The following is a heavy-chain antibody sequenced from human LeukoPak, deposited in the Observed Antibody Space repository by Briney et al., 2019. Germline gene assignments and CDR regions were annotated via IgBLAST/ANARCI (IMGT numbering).Heavy chain of an antibody. CDR1: GGSSSHYY. D-gene: IGHD1-26*01. Sequence: SETLSLTCTVSGGSSSHYYWTWTRQPAGKGLEWIGRVYPSGTTDYNPSLKSRVTMSVDMSKNQFSLKLTSMTAADTAVYYCARVNPYRGNTIDYWGQGLLVTVSS. V-gene: IGHV4-4*07. CDR2: VYPSGTT. CDR3: ARVNPYRGNTIDY. J-gene: IGHJ4*02.